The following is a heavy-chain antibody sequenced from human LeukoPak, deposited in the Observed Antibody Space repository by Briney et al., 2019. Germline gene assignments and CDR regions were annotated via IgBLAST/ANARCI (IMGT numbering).Heavy chain of an antibody. Sequence: SETLSLTCTVSGGSISSSSYYWGWIRQPPGKGLEWIGSISYSGSTYYNPSLNSRVTISVDTSKNQFSLKLSSVTAADTAVYYCASTIAAAEDRIYYFDYWGQGTLVTVSS. CDR2: ISYSGST. J-gene: IGHJ4*02. CDR1: GGSISSSSYY. CDR3: ASTIAAAEDRIYYFDY. V-gene: IGHV4-39*01. D-gene: IGHD6-13*01.